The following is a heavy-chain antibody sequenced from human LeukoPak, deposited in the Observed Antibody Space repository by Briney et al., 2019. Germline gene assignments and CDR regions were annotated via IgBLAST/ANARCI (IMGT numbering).Heavy chain of an antibody. CDR3: TRDRKYCDDSGGYSPSYCYGMDV. D-gene: IGHD3-22*01. V-gene: IGHV4-34*01. Sequence: SETLSLTCAVYGGSFSGYYWSWIRQPPGKGLEWIGEINHSGSTNYNPSLKSRVTISVDTSKNQFSLKLSSVTAADTAVYYCTRDRKYCDDSGGYSPSYCYGMDVWGQGTTVTASS. CDR2: INHSGST. J-gene: IGHJ6*02. CDR1: GGSFSGYY.